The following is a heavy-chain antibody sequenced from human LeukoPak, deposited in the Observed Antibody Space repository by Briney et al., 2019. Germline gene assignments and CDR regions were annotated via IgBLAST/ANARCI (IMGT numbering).Heavy chain of an antibody. V-gene: IGHV3-30*18. Sequence: GGSLRLSCAASGFSFSSNGMHWVRQAPGKGLEWVAVISYDGSNKYYVDSVKGRFTISRDNSKNTLYLQMNSLRAEDTAVYYCAKERLDIVTTGYYYYGMDVWGKGTTVTVSP. D-gene: IGHD5-12*01. CDR1: GFSFSSNG. CDR3: AKERLDIVTTGYYYYGMDV. J-gene: IGHJ6*04. CDR2: ISYDGSNK.